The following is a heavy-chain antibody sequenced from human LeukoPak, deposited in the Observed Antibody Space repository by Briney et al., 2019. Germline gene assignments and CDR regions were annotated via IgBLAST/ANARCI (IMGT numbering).Heavy chain of an antibody. Sequence: GGSLRLSCTASGFSFRENAMSWVRQAPARGLEWVSSLRGNDDTFYAESVKGRFTLSRDASRNMVFLHLNNLSVDDSAVYYCARAGWISNADAVWWGQGTLVTVSS. CDR3: ARAGWISNADAVW. CDR1: GFSFRENA. J-gene: IGHJ1*01. V-gene: IGHV3-23*01. D-gene: IGHD2-2*03. CDR2: LRGNDDT.